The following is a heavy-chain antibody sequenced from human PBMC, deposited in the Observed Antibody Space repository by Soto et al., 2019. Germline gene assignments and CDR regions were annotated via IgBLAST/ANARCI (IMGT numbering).Heavy chain of an antibody. CDR1: GDSISASTYY. Sequence: QLHLQESGPGLVRPSETLSLTCIVSGDSISASTYYWGWVRQPPGEGLEWIGSIYYDTTTYSNPSLKSXXSXSXXTSRNQFSLKLTSVTAADTAVYYCSRHGVNSPFRFWGQGTMVTVSS. V-gene: IGHV4-39*01. CDR2: IYYDTTT. D-gene: IGHD3-3*01. CDR3: SRHGVNSPFRF. J-gene: IGHJ3*01.